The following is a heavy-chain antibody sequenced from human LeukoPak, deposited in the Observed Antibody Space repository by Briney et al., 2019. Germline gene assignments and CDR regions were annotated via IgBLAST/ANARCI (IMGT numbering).Heavy chain of an antibody. V-gene: IGHV3-30*01. CDR1: GFTFSSYA. CDR2: ISYDGSNK. CDR3: ARKDELVVAACLDY. D-gene: IGHD2-15*01. Sequence: GRSLRLSCAASGFTFSSYAMHWVRQAPGKGLEWVAVISYDGSNKYYADSVKGRFTISRDNSKNTLYLQMNSLRAEDTAVYYCARKDELVVAACLDYWGQGTLVTVSS. J-gene: IGHJ4*02.